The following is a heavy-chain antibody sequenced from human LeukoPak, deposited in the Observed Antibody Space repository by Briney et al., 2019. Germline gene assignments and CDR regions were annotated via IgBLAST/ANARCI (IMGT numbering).Heavy chain of an antibody. V-gene: IGHV3-7*01. D-gene: IGHD1-26*01. J-gene: IGHJ4*02. CDR2: IKQDGSEK. CDR1: GFTFSSYW. Sequence: PGGSLRLSCAASGFTFSSYWMSWVRQAPGKGLEWVANIKQDGSEKFYADSVRGRVTISRDNAKNSLYLQINSLRAEDTAVYYCAKTIVGGSAFDNWGQGALVTVSS. CDR3: AKTIVGGSAFDN.